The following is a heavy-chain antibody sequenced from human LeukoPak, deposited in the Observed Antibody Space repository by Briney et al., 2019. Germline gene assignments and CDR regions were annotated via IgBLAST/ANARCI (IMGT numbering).Heavy chain of an antibody. V-gene: IGHV3-30*18. J-gene: IGHJ4*02. CDR1: GFTFSSYG. CDR3: TKDSGSDHSAYFDY. Sequence: GRSLRLSCAASGFTFSSYGMHWVRQAPGKGLEWGAVISYDGSNKYYADSVKGRFTISRDNSKNTLYLQMNSLRAEDTAVYYCTKDSGSDHSAYFDYWGQGTLVTVSS. CDR2: ISYDGSNK. D-gene: IGHD1-26*01.